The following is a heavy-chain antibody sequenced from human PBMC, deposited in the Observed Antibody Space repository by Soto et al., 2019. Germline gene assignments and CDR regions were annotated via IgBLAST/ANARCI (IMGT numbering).Heavy chain of an antibody. CDR3: ARVLTGYSL. V-gene: IGHV3-30-3*01. Sequence: PGGSLRLSCAASGFTFSSYAMHWVRQAPGKGLEWVAVISYDGSNKYYADSVKGRFTISRDNAKNSLYLQMNSLRAEDTAVYYCARVLTGYSLWGQGTLVTVSS. D-gene: IGHD3-9*01. J-gene: IGHJ4*02. CDR2: ISYDGSNK. CDR1: GFTFSSYA.